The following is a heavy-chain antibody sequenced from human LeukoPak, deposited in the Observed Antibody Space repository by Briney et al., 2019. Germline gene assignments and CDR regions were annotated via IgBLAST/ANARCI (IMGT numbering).Heavy chain of an antibody. D-gene: IGHD2-2*01. CDR1: GFTFSSSV. Sequence: GGSLRLSCAASGFTFSSSVMGWVRQTPGKGLEWVSAISNSGGSINYADSVKGRFTISRDNSKNTLYLQMNGLRAEDRAIYYCAKGGYCSSTSCIFDYWGQGTLVTVSS. CDR3: AKGGYCSSTSCIFDY. J-gene: IGHJ4*02. V-gene: IGHV3-23*01. CDR2: ISNSGGSI.